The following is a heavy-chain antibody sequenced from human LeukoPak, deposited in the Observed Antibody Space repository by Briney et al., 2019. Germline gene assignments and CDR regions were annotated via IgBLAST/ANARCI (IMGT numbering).Heavy chain of an antibody. Sequence: GGSLRLSCAASGFTFSGYAMSWVRQAPGKGLEWVSAISGSGGSTYYADSVKGRFTISRDNSKNTLYLQMNSLRAEDTAVYYCAKAGNLYCSGGGGYIPGGYDYWGQGTLVTVSS. CDR1: GFTFSGYA. CDR2: ISGSGGST. V-gene: IGHV3-23*01. J-gene: IGHJ4*02. CDR3: AKAGNLYCSGGGGYIPGGYDY. D-gene: IGHD2-15*01.